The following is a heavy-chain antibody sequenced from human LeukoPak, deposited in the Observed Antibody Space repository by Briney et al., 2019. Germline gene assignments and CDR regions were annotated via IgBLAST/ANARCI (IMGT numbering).Heavy chain of an antibody. J-gene: IGHJ5*02. V-gene: IGHV4-39*01. D-gene: IGHD2-2*01. CDR2: IYYSGST. CDR1: GGSISSSSYY. Sequence: SETLSLTCTVSGGSISSSSYYWGWIRQPPGKGLEWIGSIYYSGSTYYNPSLKSRVTISVDTSKNQFSLKLSSVTAADTAVYYCARKSLGTSCWFDPWGQGTLVTVSS. CDR3: ARKSLGTSCWFDP.